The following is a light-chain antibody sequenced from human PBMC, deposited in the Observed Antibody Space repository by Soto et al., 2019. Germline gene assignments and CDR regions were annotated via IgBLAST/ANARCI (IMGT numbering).Light chain of an antibody. CDR1: QSISRR. CDR3: QRYNIYLT. J-gene: IGKJ2*01. CDR2: HAS. V-gene: IGKV1-5*01. Sequence: DIQMTQSPSTLYASVGDRVTITCRASQSISRRLAGYQQKPGKAPKLLIFHASSLQSGVPSRFSGSGSGTELTLTMSSLQPDDFSSDYDQRYNIYLTVGQGTKME.